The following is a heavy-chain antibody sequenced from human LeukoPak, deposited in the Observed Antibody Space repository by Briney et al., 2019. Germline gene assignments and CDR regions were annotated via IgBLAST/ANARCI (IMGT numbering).Heavy chain of an antibody. J-gene: IGHJ4*02. CDR3: AGGSGWCDY. V-gene: IGHV3-7*03. CDR2: IKDDGSQK. D-gene: IGHD6-19*01. Sequence: GGSLRLSCAASGFNFSGYWMTWVRQAPGKGLEWVANIKDDGSQKYYVDSVKGRFTVSRDNAKNSLYLQINSLRAEDTAVYYCAGGSGWCDYWGQGTLVTVSS. CDR1: GFNFSGYW.